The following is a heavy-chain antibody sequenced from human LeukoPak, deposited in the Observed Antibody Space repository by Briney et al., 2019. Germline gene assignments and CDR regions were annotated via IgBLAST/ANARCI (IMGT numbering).Heavy chain of an antibody. Sequence: QPGGSLRLSCAASGFTFSSYWMHWVRQAPGKGLVWVSRIDSDGSTISYADSVKGRFTISRDNAKNTLYLHMNSLRAEDTAVYYCARTTEGGYTYDFFYYYYMDVWGKGTTVTISS. D-gene: IGHD5-18*01. J-gene: IGHJ6*03. CDR3: ARTTEGGYTYDFFYYYYMDV. CDR2: IDSDGSTI. V-gene: IGHV3-74*01. CDR1: GFTFSSYW.